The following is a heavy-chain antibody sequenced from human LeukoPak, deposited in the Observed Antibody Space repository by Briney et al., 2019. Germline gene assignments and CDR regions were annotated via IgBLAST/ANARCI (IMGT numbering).Heavy chain of an antibody. Sequence: GGSLRLSCAASGFTFSSYAMSWVRQAPGKGLEWGSTIRMTGGSTYYADSVKGRFTISRDNSKNTLHLQMNSLRAEGTAVYYCAKGGGITRPYFDYWGQGTLVTVSS. CDR1: GFTFSSYA. J-gene: IGHJ4*02. CDR2: IRMTGGST. V-gene: IGHV3-23*01. CDR3: AKGGGITRPYFDY. D-gene: IGHD3-16*01.